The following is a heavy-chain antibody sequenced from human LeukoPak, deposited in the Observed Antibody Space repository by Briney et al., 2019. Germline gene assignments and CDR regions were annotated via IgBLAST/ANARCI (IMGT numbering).Heavy chain of an antibody. CDR1: GGSFSGYY. CDR3: ARVVRGVIILSGSYYMDV. Sequence: SETLSLTCAVYGGSFSGYYWSWIRQPPGKGLEWIGEINHSGSTNYNPSLKSRVTIPVDTSKNQFSLKLSSVTAADTAVYYCARVVRGVIILSGSYYMDVWGKGTTVTVSS. D-gene: IGHD3-10*01. CDR2: INHSGST. J-gene: IGHJ6*03. V-gene: IGHV4-34*01.